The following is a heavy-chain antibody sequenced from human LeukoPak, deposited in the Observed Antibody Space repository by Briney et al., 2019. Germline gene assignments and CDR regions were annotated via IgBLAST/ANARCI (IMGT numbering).Heavy chain of an antibody. CDR3: TREVHCDFDY. J-gene: IGHJ4*02. Sequence: GGSLRLSCAASGFTFNNYWMSWVRQAPGKGLEWVANIKQDGSERFHVDSVKGRFTISKDNAKNSLYLQMNNLRAEDTAVYYCTREVHCDFDYWGQGTLVTVSS. CDR2: IKQDGSER. D-gene: IGHD2-21*02. CDR1: GFTFNNYW. V-gene: IGHV3-7*05.